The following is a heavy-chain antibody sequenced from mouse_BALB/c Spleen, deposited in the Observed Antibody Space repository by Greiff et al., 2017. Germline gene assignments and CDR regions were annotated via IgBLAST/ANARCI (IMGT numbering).Heavy chain of an antibody. CDR2: IYWDDDK. Sequence: QVTLKVSGPGILQPSQTLSLTCSFSGFSLSTSGMGVSWIRQPSGKGLEWLAHIYWDDDKRYNPSLKSRLTISKDTSRNQVFLKITSVDTADTATYYCARSAQVGDGYFDYWGQGTTLTVSS. CDR1: GFSLSTSGMG. V-gene: IGHV8-12*01. J-gene: IGHJ2*01. D-gene: IGHD2-3*01. CDR3: ARSAQVGDGYFDY.